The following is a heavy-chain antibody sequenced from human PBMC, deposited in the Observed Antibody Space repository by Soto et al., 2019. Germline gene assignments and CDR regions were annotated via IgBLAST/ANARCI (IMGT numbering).Heavy chain of an antibody. Sequence: QVQLQESGPGLVKPSETLSLTCTVSGGSVSSGSYYWSWIRQPPGKGLEWIGYIYYSGSTNYNPSLTRRVPISVDTSKNQFSLTLSSVTAAATAVYYCARGIEGWYQGRYSYGMDVWGQGTTVTVSS. CDR3: ARGIEGWYQGRYSYGMDV. D-gene: IGHD6-19*01. CDR1: GGSVSSGSYY. J-gene: IGHJ6*02. V-gene: IGHV4-61*01. CDR2: IYYSGST.